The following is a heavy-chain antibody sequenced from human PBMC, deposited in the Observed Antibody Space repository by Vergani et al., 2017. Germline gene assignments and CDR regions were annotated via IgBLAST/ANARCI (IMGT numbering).Heavy chain of an antibody. J-gene: IGHJ5*02. CDR3: AKAYYYETQNWFDP. CDR2: IYSGGST. D-gene: IGHD3-22*01. Sequence: AASGFTVSSNYMSWVRQAPGKGLEWVSVIYSGGSTYYADSVKGRFTISRDNSKNTLYLQMNSLRAEDTAVYYCAKAYYYETQNWFDPWGQGTLVTVSS. V-gene: IGHV3-53*01. CDR1: GFTVSSNY.